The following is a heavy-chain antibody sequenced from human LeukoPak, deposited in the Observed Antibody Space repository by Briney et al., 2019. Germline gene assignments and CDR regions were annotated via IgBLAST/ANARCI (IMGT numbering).Heavy chain of an antibody. J-gene: IGHJ3*02. CDR2: IYYSGST. V-gene: IGHV4-59*01. CDR1: GGSISSYY. CDR3: AREVWSGLKNAFDI. D-gene: IGHD3-3*01. Sequence: SETLSLTCTVSGGSISSYYWGWIRQPPGKGLEWIGYIYYSGSTNYNPSLKSRVTISVDTSKNQFSLKLSSVTAADTAVYYCAREVWSGLKNAFDIWGQGTMVTVSS.